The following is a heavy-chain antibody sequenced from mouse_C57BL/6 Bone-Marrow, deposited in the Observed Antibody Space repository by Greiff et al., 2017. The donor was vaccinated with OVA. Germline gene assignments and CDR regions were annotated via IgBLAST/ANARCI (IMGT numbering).Heavy chain of an antibody. J-gene: IGHJ1*03. D-gene: IGHD1-1*01. CDR1: GYAFSSSW. V-gene: IGHV1-82*01. CDR3: ARDYGSSHWYFDV. Sequence: QVQLKESGPELVKPGASVKISCKASGYAFSSSWMNWVKQRPGKGLEWIGRLYPGDGDTNYNGKFKGKATLTADKSSSTAYMQLSSLTSEDSAVYFCARDYGSSHWYFDVWGTGTTVTVSS. CDR2: LYPGDGDT.